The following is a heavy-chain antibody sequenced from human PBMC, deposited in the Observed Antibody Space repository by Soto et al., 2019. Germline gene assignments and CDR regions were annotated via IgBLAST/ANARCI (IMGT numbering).Heavy chain of an antibody. V-gene: IGHV3-30-3*01. D-gene: IGHD3-10*02. CDR3: GQFDY. Sequence: QVQLVGSGGGVVQPGTSLRLSCAASGFTFSIYAMHWVRQAPEKGLEWVAVISSAGTNKNHADSVRGRFSISRDNSNNMLYLLVDYYCVRSNSEAGWGQFDYWGQGILVTVSS. J-gene: IGHJ4*02. CDR1: GFTFSIYA. CDR2: ISSAGTNK.